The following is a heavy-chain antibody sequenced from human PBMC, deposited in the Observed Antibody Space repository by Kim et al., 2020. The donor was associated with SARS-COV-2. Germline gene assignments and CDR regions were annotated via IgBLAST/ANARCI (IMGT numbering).Heavy chain of an antibody. CDR2: TEGGTT. D-gene: IGHD1-26*01. V-gene: IGHV3-15*01. J-gene: IGHJ4*02. CDR3: TTAGAL. Sequence: TEGGTTDYAAPVKGRFTISRDDSKNTLYLQMNSLKTEDTAVYYCTTAGALWGQGTLVTVSS.